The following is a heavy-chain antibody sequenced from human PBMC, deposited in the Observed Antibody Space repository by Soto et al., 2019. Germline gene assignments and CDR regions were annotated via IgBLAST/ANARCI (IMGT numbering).Heavy chain of an antibody. CDR1: GYTFTGYY. V-gene: IGHV1-2*02. Sequence: EASVKGSCKASGYTFTGYYMHWVRQAPGQGLEWMGWINPNSGGTNYAQKFQGRVTMTRDTSISTAYMELGRLRSDDTAVYYCARGPRITMVRGVLAWFDPWGQGTLVTVSS. CDR3: ARGPRITMVRGVLAWFDP. CDR2: INPNSGGT. D-gene: IGHD3-10*01. J-gene: IGHJ5*02.